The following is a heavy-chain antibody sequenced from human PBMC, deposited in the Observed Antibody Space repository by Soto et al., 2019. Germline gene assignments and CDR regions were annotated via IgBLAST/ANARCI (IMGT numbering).Heavy chain of an antibody. Sequence: SVKVSCKASGGTFSSYAISWVRQAPGQGLEWMGGIIPIFGTANYAQKFQGRVTITADESTSTAYMELSSLRSEDTAVYYCARGIVVVPAAIPVDTWFGPWGQGTLVTVS. CDR2: IIPIFGTA. CDR3: ARGIVVVPAAIPVDTWFGP. J-gene: IGHJ5*02. CDR1: GGTFSSYA. D-gene: IGHD2-2*02. V-gene: IGHV1-69*13.